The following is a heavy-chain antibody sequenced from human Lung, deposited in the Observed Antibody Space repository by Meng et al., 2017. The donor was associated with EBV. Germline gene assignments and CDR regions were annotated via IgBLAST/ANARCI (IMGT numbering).Heavy chain of an antibody. J-gene: IGHJ4*02. V-gene: IGHV1-18*01. Sequence: LLLSGAEVRKPGASVLVSCKASGYSFTHHGISWIRQAPGHGLEWMGWISADNGNTNYAQTLQGRVTMTTDTSTSTAYMELRSLRCDDTAVYYCAREADGATFDYWGQGTLVTVSS. CDR1: GYSFTHHG. D-gene: IGHD1-26*01. CDR2: ISADNGNT. CDR3: AREADGATFDY.